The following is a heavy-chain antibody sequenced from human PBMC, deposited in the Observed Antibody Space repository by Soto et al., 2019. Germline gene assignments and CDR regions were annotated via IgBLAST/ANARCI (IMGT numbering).Heavy chain of an antibody. D-gene: IGHD3-10*01. V-gene: IGHV4-30-4*01. Sequence: QVQLQESGPGLVKPSQTLSLTCTVSGGSISSGDYYWSWIRQPPGKGLEWIGYIYYSRSTYYNPSLKSLVTMSLDTSKNQFSLKLNSVTAADTAIYSCARSASGRYDMDVWGQGTTVTVSS. CDR2: IYYSRST. J-gene: IGHJ6*02. CDR1: GGSISSGDYY. CDR3: ARSASGRYDMDV.